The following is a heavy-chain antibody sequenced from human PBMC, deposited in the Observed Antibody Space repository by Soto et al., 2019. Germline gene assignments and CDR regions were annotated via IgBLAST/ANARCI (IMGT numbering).Heavy chain of an antibody. CDR3: ARGGPEMATIGSFDY. V-gene: IGHV1-46*01. Sequence: QGQLVQSGTEVKKPGASVKVSCKASGYTFTNYFIHWVRQAPGQGLEWMGRINPSDGSTTYAQKFQGRITMTRASSTSTVYMEQSSLRSEGTAVYYCARGGPEMATIGSFDYWGQGTLVTVSS. D-gene: IGHD5-12*01. CDR2: INPSDGST. J-gene: IGHJ4*02. CDR1: GYTFTNYF.